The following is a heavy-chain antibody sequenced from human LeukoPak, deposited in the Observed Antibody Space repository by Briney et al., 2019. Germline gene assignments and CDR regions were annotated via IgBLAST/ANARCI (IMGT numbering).Heavy chain of an antibody. Sequence: GESLRLSCAASGFTFSSYAMHWVRQAPGKGLEWVAVISYDGSNKYYADSVKGRFTISRDNSKNTLYLQMNSLRAEDTAVYYCQVVITLQVDYFDYWGQGTLVTVSS. CDR3: QVVITLQVDYFDY. CDR1: GFTFSSYA. V-gene: IGHV3-30-3*01. J-gene: IGHJ4*02. D-gene: IGHD3-22*01. CDR2: ISYDGSNK.